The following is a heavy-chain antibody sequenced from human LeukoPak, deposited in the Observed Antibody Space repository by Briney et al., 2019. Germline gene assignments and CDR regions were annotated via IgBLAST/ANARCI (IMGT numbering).Heavy chain of an antibody. D-gene: IGHD3/OR15-3a*01. CDR1: GFTFSYHP. CDR3: ARAFRPASDPHDFYDF. Sequence: GGSLRLSCAASGFTFSYHPMHWVRPASGRRLEYVSAISPSGDRTWYADSVKGRFTISRDNSKNTMYLQMGSLRPEDMGVYYCARAFRPASDPHDFYDFWGRGTTVTVSS. V-gene: IGHV3-64*02. CDR2: ISPSGDRT. J-gene: IGHJ3*01.